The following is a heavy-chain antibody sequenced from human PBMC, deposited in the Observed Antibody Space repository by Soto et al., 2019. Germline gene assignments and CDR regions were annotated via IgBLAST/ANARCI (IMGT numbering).Heavy chain of an antibody. CDR2: ISGSAGST. V-gene: IGHV3-23*01. J-gene: IGHJ4*02. Sequence: WGSLRLSCAASGFTISSYAVSWFRQAPGQGLEWVSDISGSAGSTYYADSVKGRFTISRDNSKNTLYLQMNSLRAEDTAVYYCAKVRDNYDSSGYYYRYYFDYWGQGTLVTVSS. D-gene: IGHD3-22*01. CDR1: GFTISSYA. CDR3: AKVRDNYDSSGYYYRYYFDY.